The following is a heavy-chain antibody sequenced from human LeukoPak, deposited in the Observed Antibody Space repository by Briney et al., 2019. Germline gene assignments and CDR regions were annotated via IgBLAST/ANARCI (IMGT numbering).Heavy chain of an antibody. D-gene: IGHD4-11*01. J-gene: IGHJ1*01. CDR2: AYGDGSSQ. CDR1: GFPLSGYG. V-gene: IGHV3-33*01. Sequence: GGSLRLSCAASGFPLSGYGMHWVRQAPGKGLEWVAVAYGDGSSQYYADSVKGRFSISKDISKNTLSLQMNSLRAEDTAVYSCATGGNFYYSHWGQGTLVTVSS. CDR3: ATGGNFYYSH.